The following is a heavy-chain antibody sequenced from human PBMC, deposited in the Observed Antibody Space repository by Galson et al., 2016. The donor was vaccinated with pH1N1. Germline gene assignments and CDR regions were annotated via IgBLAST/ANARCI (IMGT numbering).Heavy chain of an antibody. CDR3: ARAGNCDGDRCYGNGLDV. V-gene: IGHV1-18*01. Sequence: SVKVSCKASGYTFTSNGISWVRQAPGQGLEWMGWINVDTGNTVHAQKLQDRVTMTTDTSTKTAYMELWSLKSDDTAVYYCARAGNCDGDRCYGNGLDVWGQGTTVTVSS. CDR2: INVDTGNT. J-gene: IGHJ6*02. CDR1: GYTFTSNG. D-gene: IGHD2-21*01.